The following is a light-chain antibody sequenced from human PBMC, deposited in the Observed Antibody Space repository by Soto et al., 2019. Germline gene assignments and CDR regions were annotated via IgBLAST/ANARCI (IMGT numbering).Light chain of an antibody. Sequence: EIVLTQSPATLSLSPGERATLSCRASQSVSSYLAWYQQKPGQAPRLLIYDASNRATGIPARFSGSGSGTDFTLTISSLEPEDFSVYYCQKRSNWPPLFGPGTKVDIK. J-gene: IGKJ3*01. CDR3: QKRSNWPPL. CDR1: QSVSSY. V-gene: IGKV3-11*01. CDR2: DAS.